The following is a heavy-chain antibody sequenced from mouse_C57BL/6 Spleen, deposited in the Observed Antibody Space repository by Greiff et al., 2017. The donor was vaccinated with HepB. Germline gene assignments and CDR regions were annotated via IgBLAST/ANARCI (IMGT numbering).Heavy chain of an antibody. CDR2: ISSGGSYT. V-gene: IGHV5-6*01. Sequence: VQLQQSGGDLVKPGGSLKLSCAASGFTFSSYGMSWVRQTPDKRLEWVATISSGGSYTYYPDSVKGRFTISRDNAKNTLYLQMSSLKSEDTAMYYCARHAGSSYWYFDVWGTGTTVTVSS. D-gene: IGHD1-1*01. CDR1: GFTFSSYG. CDR3: ARHAGSSYWYFDV. J-gene: IGHJ1*03.